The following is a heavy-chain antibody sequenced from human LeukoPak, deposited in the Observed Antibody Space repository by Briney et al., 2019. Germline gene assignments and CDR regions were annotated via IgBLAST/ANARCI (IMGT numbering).Heavy chain of an antibody. CDR2: IYYSGST. D-gene: IGHD3-22*01. CDR1: GGSISSYY. J-gene: IGHJ5*02. V-gene: IGHV4-59*01. Sequence: SETLSLTCTVSGGSISSYYWSWIRQPPGKGLEWIGYIYYSGSTNYNPSLKSRVTISVDTSKNQISLKLSSVTAADTAVYYCARGVDDSSGYYLFDPWGQGTLVTVSS. CDR3: ARGVDDSSGYYLFDP.